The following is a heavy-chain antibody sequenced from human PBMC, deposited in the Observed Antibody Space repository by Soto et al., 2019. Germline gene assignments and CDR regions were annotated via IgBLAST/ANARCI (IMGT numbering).Heavy chain of an antibody. D-gene: IGHD2-15*01. J-gene: IGHJ4*02. V-gene: IGHV3-73*02. CDR3: TRACSGGSCYSSSDCDY. Sequence: EVVLVESGGGLVQPGGSLKLSCAASGFRFTGSAIHWVRQAPGKGREWVCLIRNTPNSYATAYAESLKGSVTISRYDSRNTSYLQVKSLKSEDTAVYFCTRACSGGSCYSSSDCDYWGQGTLVTVSS. CDR2: IRNTPNSYAT. CDR1: GFRFTGSA.